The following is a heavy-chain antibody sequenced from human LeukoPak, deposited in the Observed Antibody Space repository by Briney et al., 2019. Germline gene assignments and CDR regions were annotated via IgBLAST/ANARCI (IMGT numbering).Heavy chain of an antibody. V-gene: IGHV3-20*04. D-gene: IGHD5-24*01. CDR1: GFAFDDYG. CDR2: INWNGGSI. CDR3: AAVKAIIEHRRGAFDT. J-gene: IGHJ3*02. Sequence: GGSLRLSCAASGFAFDDYGMSWVRQAPGKGLEWVSGINWNGGSIGYADSVKGRFTISRDNAKNSLYLQINSLRSEDTAVYYCAAVKAIIEHRRGAFDTWGQGTMVTVSS.